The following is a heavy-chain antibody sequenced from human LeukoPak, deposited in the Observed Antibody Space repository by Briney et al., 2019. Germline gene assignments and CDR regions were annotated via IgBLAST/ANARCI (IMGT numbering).Heavy chain of an antibody. Sequence: GGSLRLSCAASGFTFSSYSMNWVRQAPGKGLEWVSSISSSSSYIYYADSVKGRFTISRDNAKNSLYLQMNSLRAEDTAVYYCARARRPYQLPPDDAFDIWGQGTMVTVSS. CDR1: GFTFSSYS. CDR3: ARARRPYQLPPDDAFDI. J-gene: IGHJ3*02. CDR2: ISSSSSYI. V-gene: IGHV3-21*01. D-gene: IGHD2-2*01.